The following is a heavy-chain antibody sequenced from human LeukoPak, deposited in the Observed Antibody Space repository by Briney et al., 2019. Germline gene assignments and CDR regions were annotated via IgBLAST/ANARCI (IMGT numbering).Heavy chain of an antibody. CDR3: ARDVDTSSHSSQLDP. D-gene: IGHD5-18*01. CDR2: IKKDGSEK. Sequence: GESLRLSCVPSGFSVSAYSLSWVRQAPGKGLEWVAKIKKDGSEKDYVDSVKGRFTISRDSSKNTVYLQMNSLRDEDTAVYYCARDVDTSSHSSQLDPWGQGTLVTVSS. CDR1: GFSVSAYS. J-gene: IGHJ5*02. V-gene: IGHV3-7*01.